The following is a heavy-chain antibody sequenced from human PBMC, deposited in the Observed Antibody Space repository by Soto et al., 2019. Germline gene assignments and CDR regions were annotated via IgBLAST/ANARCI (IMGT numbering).Heavy chain of an antibody. CDR1: GYTFTDFG. D-gene: IGHD3-16*01. J-gene: IGHJ5*02. Sequence: QVHLVQSGGEMKKLGASVKVSCKASGYTFTDFGISWVRQAPGQGLEWMGWISGFDGDRNYAQKFQGRVTLTTDTSATTAYTELRSLTSDDAAIYYCARDYDRWGEDGFDPWGQGTLVTVSS. CDR2: ISGFDGDR. V-gene: IGHV1-18*01. CDR3: ARDYDRWGEDGFDP.